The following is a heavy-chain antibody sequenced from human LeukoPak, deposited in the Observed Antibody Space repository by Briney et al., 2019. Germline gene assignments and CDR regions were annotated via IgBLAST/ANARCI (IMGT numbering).Heavy chain of an antibody. CDR3: ARSVVATAAYYYYGMDV. CDR1: GFTFSSYS. J-gene: IGHJ6*02. V-gene: IGHV3-21*01. Sequence: GGSLRLSCAASGFTFSSYSMNWVRQAPGKGLEWVSSISSSSSYIYYADSVKGRFTISRDNAKNSLYLQMNSLGAEDTAVYYCARSVVATAAYYYYGMDVWGQGTTVTVSS. CDR2: ISSSSSYI. D-gene: IGHD5-12*01.